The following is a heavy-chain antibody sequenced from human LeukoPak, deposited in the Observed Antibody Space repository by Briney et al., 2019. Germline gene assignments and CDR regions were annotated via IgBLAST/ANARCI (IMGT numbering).Heavy chain of an antibody. CDR1: GGSVSSGSYY. CDR3: ARELTYCGGDCYPRWFDP. D-gene: IGHD2-21*02. V-gene: IGHV4-61*01. J-gene: IGHJ5*02. CDR2: IYYSGST. Sequence: SGTLSLTCTVSGGSVSSGSYYWSWIRQPPGKGLEWIGYIYYSGSTNYNPSLKSRVTISVDTSKNQFSLNLISVTAADTAVYYCARELTYCGGDCYPRWFDPWGQGTLVTVSS.